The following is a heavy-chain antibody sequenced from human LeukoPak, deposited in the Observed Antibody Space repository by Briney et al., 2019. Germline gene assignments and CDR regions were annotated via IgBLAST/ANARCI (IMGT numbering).Heavy chain of an antibody. CDR2: IHYSGRT. CDR3: ARLLDNDSSGDPDTFDM. Sequence: SETLSLTCSVSGGSISRHFWSWIRQPPGKGRDWIAFIHYSGRTKYNPSLQSRVTISIDTSENNFSLKLTSVTAADTAVYYCARLLDNDSSGDPDTFDMWGQGTVVSVSS. D-gene: IGHD3-22*01. J-gene: IGHJ3*02. V-gene: IGHV4-59*11. CDR1: GGSISRHF.